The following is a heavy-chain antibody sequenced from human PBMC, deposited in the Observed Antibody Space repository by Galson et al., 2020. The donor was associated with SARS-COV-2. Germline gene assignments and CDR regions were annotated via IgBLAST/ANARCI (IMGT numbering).Heavy chain of an antibody. J-gene: IGHJ4*02. Sequence: ASVKVSCKASGYTFSSYGITWVRQAPGQGLEWMGWISGNGNTNYAQRLQGRVSMTTDTSTSTAFMELRSLRSDDTAVYFCARGYYDSSGYPDDFDYGGQGTLVTVSS. D-gene: IGHD3-22*01. CDR2: ISGNGNT. CDR3: ARGYYDSSGYPDDFDY. CDR1: GYTFSSYG. V-gene: IGHV1-18*01.